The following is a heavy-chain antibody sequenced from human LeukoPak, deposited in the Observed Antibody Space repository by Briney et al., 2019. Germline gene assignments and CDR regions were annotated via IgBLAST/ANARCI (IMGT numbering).Heavy chain of an antibody. CDR1: GGTFSSYA. V-gene: IGHV1-69*04. D-gene: IGHD3/OR15-3a*01. CDR3: ARDGLGDDLLDY. Sequence: SVKVSCKASGGTFSSYAISWVRQAPGQGLEWMGRIIPILGIANYAQKFQGRVTITADKSTSTAYMELSSLRSDDTAVYYCARDGLGDDLLDYWGQGTLVTVSS. J-gene: IGHJ4*02. CDR2: IIPILGIA.